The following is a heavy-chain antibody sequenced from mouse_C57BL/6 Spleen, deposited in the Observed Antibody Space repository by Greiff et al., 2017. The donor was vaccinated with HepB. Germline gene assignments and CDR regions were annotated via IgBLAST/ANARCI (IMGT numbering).Heavy chain of an antibody. CDR1: GFTFSDYG. CDR3: AREVITTDYFDY. CDR2: ISSGSSTI. Sequence: VQLKESGGGLVKPGGSLKLSCSASGFTFSDYGMHWVRQAPEKGLEWVAYISSGSSTIYYADTVKGRFTISRDNAKNTLFLQMTSLRSEDTAMYYCAREVITTDYFDYWGQGTTLTVSS. J-gene: IGHJ2*01. D-gene: IGHD2-4*01. V-gene: IGHV5-17*01.